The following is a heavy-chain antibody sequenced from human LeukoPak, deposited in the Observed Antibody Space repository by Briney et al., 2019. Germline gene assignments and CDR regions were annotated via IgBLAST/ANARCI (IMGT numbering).Heavy chain of an antibody. CDR3: AKVDTAMGSLDAFDI. V-gene: IGHV3-21*01. Sequence: GGSLRLSCAASGFTFSSYSMNWVRQAPGKGLEWVSSISSSSSCIYYADSVKGRFTISRDNAKNSLYLQMNSLRAEDTAVYYCAKVDTAMGSLDAFDIWGQGTMVTVSS. CDR1: GFTFSSYS. CDR2: ISSSSSCI. D-gene: IGHD5-18*01. J-gene: IGHJ3*02.